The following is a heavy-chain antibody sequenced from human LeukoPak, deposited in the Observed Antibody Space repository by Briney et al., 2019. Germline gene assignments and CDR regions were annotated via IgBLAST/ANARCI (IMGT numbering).Heavy chain of an antibody. D-gene: IGHD2-21*02. Sequence: SETLSLTCTVSGDSLGSGMXXXXXXRXAXXXXXXXXGSIXXXGSIFYNXSXXXXXXMSVDPSNNQFSLRLTSVTAADTAIYYCARLCQVTACAKFEHWGQGILVTVSS. J-gene: IGHJ4*02. V-gene: IGHV4-39*01. CDR2: IXXXGSI. CDR3: ARLCQVTACAKFEH. CDR1: GDSLGSGMXX.